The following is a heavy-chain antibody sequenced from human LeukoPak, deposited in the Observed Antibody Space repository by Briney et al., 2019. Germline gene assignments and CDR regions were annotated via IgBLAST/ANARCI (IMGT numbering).Heavy chain of an antibody. Sequence: GGSLRLSCVASGFNFSDYYMNWIRQSPGKGLEWISYMSSRSGIIYYADSVKGRFTISRDNARNSLYLQMNSLRVDDTAVYYCAGGLLEAQGWLQWLGTVYSMDVWGQGTPVTVSS. CDR3: AGGLLEAQGWLQWLGTVYSMDV. CDR1: GFNFSDYY. CDR2: MSSRSGII. J-gene: IGHJ6*02. D-gene: IGHD5-24*01. V-gene: IGHV3-11*01.